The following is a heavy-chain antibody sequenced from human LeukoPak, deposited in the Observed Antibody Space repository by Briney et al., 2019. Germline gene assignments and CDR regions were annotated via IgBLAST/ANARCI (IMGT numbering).Heavy chain of an antibody. J-gene: IGHJ6*02. D-gene: IGHD5-18*01. CDR2: ISSSSSYI. CDR1: GFTFSSYS. CDR3: AKEAGYSYGIYYYGMDV. V-gene: IGHV3-21*04. Sequence: GGSLRLSCAASGFTFSSYSMNWVRQAPGKGLEWVSSISSSSSYIYCADSVKGRFTISRDNSKNTLYLQMNSLRAEDTAVYYCAKEAGYSYGIYYYGMDVWGQGTTVTVSS.